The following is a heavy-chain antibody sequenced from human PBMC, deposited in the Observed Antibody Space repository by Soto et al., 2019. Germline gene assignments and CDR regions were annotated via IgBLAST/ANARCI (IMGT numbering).Heavy chain of an antibody. J-gene: IGHJ4*01. CDR1: GFTIGSYW. CDR3: AIDSGYGSGASVNHYIYY. D-gene: IGHD2-8*02. Sequence: GVSLRLSCAASGFTIGSYWMSWVRQAPGKGLEWLATIKMDASEKKYVDSVKGRFPMSRDNAKNSLYLQMDSLRAEDTAVYYCAIDSGYGSGASVNHYIYYWAHGAAVTLSS. V-gene: IGHV3-7*01. CDR2: IKMDASEK.